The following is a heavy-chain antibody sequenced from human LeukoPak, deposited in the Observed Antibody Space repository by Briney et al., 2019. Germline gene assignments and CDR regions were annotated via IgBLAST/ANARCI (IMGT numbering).Heavy chain of an antibody. CDR2: ISSSSSTI. D-gene: IGHD6-19*01. Sequence: PGGSLRLSCAASGFTFSSYSMNWVRQAPGKGLEWVSYISSSSSTIYYADSVKGRFTISRDNAKNSLYLQMDSLRAEDTAVYYCARDTYDRGWKGLFDYWGQGTLVTVSS. J-gene: IGHJ4*02. V-gene: IGHV3-48*04. CDR3: ARDTYDRGWKGLFDY. CDR1: GFTFSSYS.